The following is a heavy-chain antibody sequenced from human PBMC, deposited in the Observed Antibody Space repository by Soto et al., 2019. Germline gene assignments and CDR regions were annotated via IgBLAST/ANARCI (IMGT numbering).Heavy chain of an antibody. CDR3: ALSEDHSGMDV. CDR2: IYSGGST. V-gene: IGHV3-53*01. CDR1: GFTVSSNY. J-gene: IGHJ6*02. Sequence: EVQLVESGGGLIQPGGSLRLSCAASGFTVSSNYMSWVRQAPGKGLEWVSVIYSGGSTYYADSVKGRFTISRDNSKNTLYLQINRPRAEDTAVYYCALSEDHSGMDVWGQGTTVTVSS.